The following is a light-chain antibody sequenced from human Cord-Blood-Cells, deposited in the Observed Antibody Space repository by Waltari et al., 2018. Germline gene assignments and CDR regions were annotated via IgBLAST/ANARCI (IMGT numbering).Light chain of an antibody. CDR2: YAS. CDR1: QSVSSY. V-gene: IGKV3-11*01. CDR3: QQRSNGAYT. Sequence: EIVLTQSPATLSLSPGERATLSCRASQSVSSYLAWSQQKPGQAPRLLIYYASNRATGIPARFSGSGSETDCTLTISSLEPEDFAVYCCQQRSNGAYTFGQGTKLEIK. J-gene: IGKJ2*01.